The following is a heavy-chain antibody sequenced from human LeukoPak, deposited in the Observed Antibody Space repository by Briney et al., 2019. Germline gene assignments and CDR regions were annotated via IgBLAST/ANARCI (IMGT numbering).Heavy chain of an antibody. D-gene: IGHD3-22*01. Sequence: ASVKVSCKASGYTFTSFGISWVRQAPGQGLEWMGWISAYNGKANYAKNLQGRVTMTTDTSTSTAYMELRSLRSDDTAVYYCARSPRVAYYDSSGYYRWEDYWGQGTLVTVSS. CDR1: GYTFTSFG. V-gene: IGHV1-18*01. J-gene: IGHJ4*02. CDR2: ISAYNGKA. CDR3: ARSPRVAYYDSSGYYRWEDY.